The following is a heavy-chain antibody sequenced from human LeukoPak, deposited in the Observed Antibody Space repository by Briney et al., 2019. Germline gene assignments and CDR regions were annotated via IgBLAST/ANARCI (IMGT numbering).Heavy chain of an antibody. D-gene: IGHD1-14*01. CDR3: ARVSESEWNLDL. CDR2: INERGTDS. Sequence: GGSLRLSCTASGFTFSGHWIHWVRQAPGMGLVWVSRINERGTDSMYAESVKGRFTISRDNAKNSLYLQMNSLRAEDTAVYYCARVSESEWNLDLWGRGTLVTVSS. V-gene: IGHV3-74*03. CDR1: GFTFSGHW. J-gene: IGHJ2*01.